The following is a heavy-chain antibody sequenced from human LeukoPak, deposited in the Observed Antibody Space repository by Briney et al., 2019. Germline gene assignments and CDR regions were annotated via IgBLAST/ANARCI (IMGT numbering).Heavy chain of an antibody. CDR2: IYSGGST. V-gene: IGHV3-66*01. Sequence: GGSLRLSCAASGFTVSSNYMSWVRQAPGKGLEWVSVIYSGGSTYYADSVKGRFTISRDNSKNTLYLQMNSLRAEDTAVYYCAKDPGGRSANYFDYWGQGTLVTVSS. CDR3: AKDPGGRSANYFDY. J-gene: IGHJ4*02. D-gene: IGHD4-23*01. CDR1: GFTVSSNY.